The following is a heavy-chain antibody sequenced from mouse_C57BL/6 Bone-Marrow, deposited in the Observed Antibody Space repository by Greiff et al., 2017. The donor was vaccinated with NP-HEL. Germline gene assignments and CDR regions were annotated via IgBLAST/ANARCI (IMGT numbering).Heavy chain of an antibody. V-gene: IGHV5-16*01. Sequence: EVKLVESEGGLVQPGSSMKLSCTASGFTFSDYYMAWVRQVPEKGLEWVANINYDGSSTYYLDSLKSRFIISRDNAKNILYLQMSRLKSEETGTYYCAREGYAMDYWGQGTSVTVSS. J-gene: IGHJ4*01. CDR1: GFTFSDYY. CDR3: AREGYAMDY. CDR2: INYDGSST.